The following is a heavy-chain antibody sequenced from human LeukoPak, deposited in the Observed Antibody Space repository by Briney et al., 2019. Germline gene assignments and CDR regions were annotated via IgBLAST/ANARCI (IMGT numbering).Heavy chain of an antibody. V-gene: IGHV3-30*02. D-gene: IGHD1-26*01. Sequence: GGSLRLSCAASGFTFSSYGMHWVRQAPGKGLEWVAFIRYDGSNKYYADSVKGRFTFSRDNAKNSLYLQMNSLRAEDTAIYYCARGARKNLVGVTWKAFDIWGQGTMVTVSS. CDR1: GFTFSSYG. CDR2: IRYDGSNK. J-gene: IGHJ3*02. CDR3: ARGARKNLVGVTWKAFDI.